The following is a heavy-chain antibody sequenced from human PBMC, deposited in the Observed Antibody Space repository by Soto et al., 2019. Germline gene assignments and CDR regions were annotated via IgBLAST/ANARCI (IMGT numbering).Heavy chain of an antibody. J-gene: IGHJ4*02. CDR3: ARETWVEGSGYDY. D-gene: IGHD3-22*01. CDR2: IHHGGTT. Sequence: QVQLQESGPGLVKPSGTLSLTCAVSGDSITSSNWWSWVRQSPGKGLEWIGEIHHGGTTNYNPSLRSRATISVDKSNNQFSLKLDSVTAADTAVYYCARETWVEGSGYDYWGQGTLVTVSS. CDR1: GDSITSSNW. V-gene: IGHV4-4*02.